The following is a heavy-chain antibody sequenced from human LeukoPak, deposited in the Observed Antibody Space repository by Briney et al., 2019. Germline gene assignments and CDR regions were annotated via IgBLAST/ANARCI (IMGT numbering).Heavy chain of an antibody. D-gene: IGHD3-22*01. CDR3: ARDYYDGECFAY. CDR2: IFYTVSN. V-gene: IGHV4-59*01. CDR1: VRSIRCYF. J-gene: IGHJ4*02. Sequence: DTLSLMFTVSVRSIRCYFWSWIRQPPGKGLEWVGYIFYTVSNKYNPSLESRFTMSVDTSETQFCLKLSSVTAADTAVYYCARDYYDGECFAYWGRGTLFTVSS.